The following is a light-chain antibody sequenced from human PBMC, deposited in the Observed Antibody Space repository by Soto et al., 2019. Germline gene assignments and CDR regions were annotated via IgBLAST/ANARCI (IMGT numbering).Light chain of an antibody. CDR2: DAS. V-gene: IGKV1-5*01. CDR1: QSVCFW. Sequence: DIQMTQSPSTLSASVGDTVTITCRSSQSVCFWLAWYQQKPGQAPKLLFYDASTLNSGVPSRFSGSRSGTEFTLTITSLQPDDFASYYCQQYNSFAPYRFGQGTKLEI. J-gene: IGKJ2*03. CDR3: QQYNSFAPYR.